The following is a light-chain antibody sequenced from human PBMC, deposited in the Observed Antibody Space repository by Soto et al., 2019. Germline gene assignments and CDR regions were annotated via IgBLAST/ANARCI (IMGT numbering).Light chain of an antibody. Sequence: EIVLTQSPGTLSLSPGERATLSCRASQSVSSNYLAWYQQKPGQAPRLLIYGASSRATGIPDRFSGSGSGTDFPLAISRLEPEDLAVYYCQQYGSSPWTFGLGPTVEI. CDR2: GAS. CDR1: QSVSSNY. J-gene: IGKJ1*01. V-gene: IGKV3-20*01. CDR3: QQYGSSPWT.